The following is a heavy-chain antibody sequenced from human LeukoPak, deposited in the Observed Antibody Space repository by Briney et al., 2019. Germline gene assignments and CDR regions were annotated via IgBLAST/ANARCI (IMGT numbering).Heavy chain of an antibody. CDR3: ARSGVLRYFGNS. CDR2: IYSVIST. Sequence: GGSLRLSCAASGFTLSSNYMSWVRQAPGKGLEWVSVIYSVISTYYATSVKGRFNISREISKKPVYLQMNGVRAEDTGVYYCARSGVLRYFGNSWGQGTLVTVSS. CDR1: GFTLSSNY. D-gene: IGHD3-9*01. V-gene: IGHV3-66*01. J-gene: IGHJ4*02.